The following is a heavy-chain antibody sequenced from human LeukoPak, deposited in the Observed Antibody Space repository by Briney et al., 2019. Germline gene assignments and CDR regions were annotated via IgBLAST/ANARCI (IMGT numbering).Heavy chain of an antibody. CDR2: IYYSGST. CDR3: ARGDSSGYSYFDY. V-gene: IGHV4-31*03. J-gene: IGHJ4*02. Sequence: SQTLSLTCTVSGGSISSGGYYWSWIRQHPGKGLEWIGYIYYSGSTYYNPSLKSRVTISVDTSMNQFSLKLSSVTAADTAVYYCARGDSSGYSYFDYWGQGTLVTVSS. D-gene: IGHD3-22*01. CDR1: GGSISSGGYY.